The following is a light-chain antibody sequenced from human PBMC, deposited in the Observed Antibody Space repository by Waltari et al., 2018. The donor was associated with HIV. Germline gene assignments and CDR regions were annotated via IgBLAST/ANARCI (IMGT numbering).Light chain of an antibody. V-gene: IGLV3-25*03. Sequence: SYELTQPPSVSVSPGQTARITCSGDSLSDQNVYWYQQKPGQAPVCVMYKDTERPSGIPQRFFGSTSGTTVTLTIDGVQAEDEADYYCQSADTSDTYYVFGSGTHVTVL. CDR3: QSADTSDTYYV. J-gene: IGLJ1*01. CDR2: KDT. CDR1: SLSDQN.